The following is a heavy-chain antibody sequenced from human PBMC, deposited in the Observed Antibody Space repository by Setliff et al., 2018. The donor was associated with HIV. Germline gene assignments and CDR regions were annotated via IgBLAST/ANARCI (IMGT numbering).Heavy chain of an antibody. CDR3: ARGAEYPNWYFDL. CDR1: GGSINSGTYY. Sequence: PSETLSLTCTVSGGSINSGTYYWSWIRQPAGKGLEWIGRVYNGGSANYNPSLTSRVTMSVDTSKNQFSLNLNSLTAADTAIYYCARGAEYPNWYFDLWGRGTLVTVS. J-gene: IGHJ2*01. CDR2: VYNGGSA. V-gene: IGHV4-61*02.